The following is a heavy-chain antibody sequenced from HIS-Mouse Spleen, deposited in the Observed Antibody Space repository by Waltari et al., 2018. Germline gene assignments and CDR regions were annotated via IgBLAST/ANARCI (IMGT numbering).Heavy chain of an antibody. J-gene: IGHJ2*01. CDR1: GCSISSSRYY. V-gene: IGHV4-39*07. D-gene: IGHD6-13*01. CDR3: AREIPYSSSWYDWYFDL. CDR2: ICYREST. Sequence: QLQLQESGPGLVKPSETLSLTCTVSGCSISSSRYYWGWIRQPPGKGLEWIGSICYRESTDYNPSLKSRVTISVDTSKNQFSLKLSSVTAADTAVYYCAREIPYSSSWYDWYFDLWGRGTLVTVSS.